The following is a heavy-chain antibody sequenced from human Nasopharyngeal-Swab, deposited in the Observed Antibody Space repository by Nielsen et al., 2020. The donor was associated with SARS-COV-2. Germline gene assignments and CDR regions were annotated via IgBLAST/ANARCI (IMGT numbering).Heavy chain of an antibody. CDR1: GGTFSSYA. CDR2: IIPILGIA. CDR3: ARGKVVVVVAATPNYYYGMDV. V-gene: IGHV1-69*04. D-gene: IGHD2-15*01. Sequence: SVKVFCKASGGTFSSYAISWVRQAPGQGLEWMGRIIPILGIANYAQKFQGRVTITADKSTSTAYMELSSLRSEDTAVYYCARGKVVVVVAATPNYYYGMDVWGQGTAVTVSS. J-gene: IGHJ6*02.